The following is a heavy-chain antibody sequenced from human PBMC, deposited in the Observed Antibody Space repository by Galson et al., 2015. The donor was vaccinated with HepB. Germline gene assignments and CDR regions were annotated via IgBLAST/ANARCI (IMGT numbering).Heavy chain of an antibody. CDR1: GDSVSSTSAA. CDR3: ARVSSGGGMGRDDAFDI. J-gene: IGHJ3*02. CDR2: TYYRSKWYN. D-gene: IGHD6-19*01. V-gene: IGHV6-1*01. Sequence: CAISGDSVSSTSAAWNWIRQSPSRGLEWLGRTYYRSKWYNDYAVSVKSRITINPDTSKNQFSLQLNSVTPEDTAVYYCARVSSGGGMGRDDAFDIWGQGTMVTVSS.